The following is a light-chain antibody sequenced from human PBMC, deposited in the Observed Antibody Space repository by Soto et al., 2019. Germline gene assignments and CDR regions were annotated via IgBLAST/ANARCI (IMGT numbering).Light chain of an antibody. J-gene: IGKJ2*01. CDR2: DTS. CDR1: QSVSSY. Sequence: EIVLTQSPDTLSLSPGERDTLSCRASQSVSSYLAWYQQKPGQAPRLLIYDTSNRATGIPARFSGSGSGTDFTLTISSLEHEDFAVYYCQQRSNWPPYTFGQGTKLVIK. V-gene: IGKV3-11*01. CDR3: QQRSNWPPYT.